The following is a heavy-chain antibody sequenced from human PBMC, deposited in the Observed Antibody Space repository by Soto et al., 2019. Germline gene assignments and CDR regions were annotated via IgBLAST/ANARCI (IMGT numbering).Heavy chain of an antibody. V-gene: IGHV3-64D*08. D-gene: IGHD3-3*01. CDR2: ISSNGGST. J-gene: IGHJ4*02. Sequence: GGSLRLSCSASGFTFSSYAMHWARQAPGKGLEYVSAISSNGGSTYYADSVKGRFTISRDNSKNTLYLQMSSLRAEDTAVYYCVKDRSPSSIFGVVTIVGDYFDYWGQGTLVTVSS. CDR1: GFTFSSYA. CDR3: VKDRSPSSIFGVVTIVGDYFDY.